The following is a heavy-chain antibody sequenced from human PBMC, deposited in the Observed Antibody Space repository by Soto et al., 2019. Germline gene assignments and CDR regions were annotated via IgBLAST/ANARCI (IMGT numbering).Heavy chain of an antibody. Sequence: SCKASGFTFSSYWTHWVRQAQGKGLVWVSRINSDGSSTSYADSVKGRFTISRDNAKNTLYLQMNSLRAEDTAVYYCARSGRDLEYYYYYGMDVWGQGTTVTVSS. V-gene: IGHV3-74*01. CDR3: ARSGRDLEYYYYYGMDV. J-gene: IGHJ6*02. D-gene: IGHD2-21*02. CDR1: GFTFSSYW. CDR2: INSDGSST.